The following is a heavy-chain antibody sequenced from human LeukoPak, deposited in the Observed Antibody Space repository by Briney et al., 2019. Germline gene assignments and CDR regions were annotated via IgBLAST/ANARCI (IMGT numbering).Heavy chain of an antibody. CDR2: IKQDGSEK. Sequence: SCAASGFTFSXYWMSWVRQAPGKGLEWVANIKQDGSEKYYVDSVNGRFTISRDNAKNSLYLQMNSLRAEDTAVYYCARDETTMXHRKDYWGQGTLVTVSS. CDR3: ARDETTMXHRKDY. D-gene: IGHD3-10*01. J-gene: IGHJ4*02. V-gene: IGHV3-7*04. CDR1: GFTFSXYW.